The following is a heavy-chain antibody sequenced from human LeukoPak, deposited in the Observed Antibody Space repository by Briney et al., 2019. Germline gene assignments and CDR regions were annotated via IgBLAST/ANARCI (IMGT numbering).Heavy chain of an antibody. Sequence: GGSLRLSCAASGFTFSTYNMNWVRQAPGRGLEWLSYITSGSRTIYDADSVKDRYTISRDNAKKLLYLQMNGLRVEDSAVYYCARDYPGPTGFGMDVWGQGTTVIVSS. CDR1: GFTFSTYN. J-gene: IGHJ6*02. CDR2: ITSGSRTI. CDR3: ARDYPGPTGFGMDV. V-gene: IGHV3-48*04. D-gene: IGHD4-11*01.